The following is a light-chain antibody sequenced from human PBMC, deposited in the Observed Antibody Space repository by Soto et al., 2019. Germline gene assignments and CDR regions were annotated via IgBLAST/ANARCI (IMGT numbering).Light chain of an antibody. CDR2: GPS. CDR3: HQYGSSPRT. J-gene: IGKJ5*01. Sequence: EIVLTQSPGTLSLSPGERATLSCRASQSVSSTYLAWYQHKPGQAPRLLIYGPSSRAAGIPDRFSGSGSGTDFTLTISRLEPEDFAVYYCHQYGSSPRTFAQGTLLEVK. CDR1: QSVSSTY. V-gene: IGKV3-20*01.